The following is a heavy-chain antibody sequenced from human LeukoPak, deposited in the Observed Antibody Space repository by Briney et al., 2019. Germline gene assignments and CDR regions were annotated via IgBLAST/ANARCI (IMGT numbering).Heavy chain of an antibody. V-gene: IGHV3-30*04. CDR1: GFTFSSYA. CDR2: ISYDGSNK. D-gene: IGHD5-12*01. J-gene: IGHJ6*02. CDR3: ARDLGPGGYDDHYYGMDV. Sequence: HSGGSLRLSCAASGFTFSSYAMHWVRQAPGKGLEWVAVISYDGSNKYYADSVKGRFTISRDNSKNTLYLQMNSLRAEDTAVYYCARDLGPGGYDDHYYGMDVWGPGTTVNVSS.